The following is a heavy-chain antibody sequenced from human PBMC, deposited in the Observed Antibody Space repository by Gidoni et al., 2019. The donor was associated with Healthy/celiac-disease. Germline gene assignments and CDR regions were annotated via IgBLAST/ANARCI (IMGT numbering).Heavy chain of an antibody. D-gene: IGHD1-1*01. CDR1: GSSFTSYW. CDR3: ARSRVRNLVEPYDAFDI. Sequence: EVQLVQSGAEVKKPGESLKISCKGSGSSFTSYWIGWVRQMPGKGLEWMGIIYPGASDTRYSPAFQGQVTISADKSISTAYLQWSSLKASDTAMYYCARSRVRNLVEPYDAFDIWGQGTMVTVSS. J-gene: IGHJ3*02. CDR2: IYPGASDT. V-gene: IGHV5-51*01.